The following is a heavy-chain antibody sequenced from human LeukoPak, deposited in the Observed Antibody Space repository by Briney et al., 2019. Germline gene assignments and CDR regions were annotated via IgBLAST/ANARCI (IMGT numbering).Heavy chain of an antibody. Sequence: GGSLRLSCAASGFTFSNYGMHWVRQAPGKGLAWVAVIWYDGSNKYYADSVKGRFTISRDNAENTLYLQMNSLRAEDTAVYYCARAEDCSSTSCPRAFDIWGQGTMVTVSS. CDR3: ARAEDCSSTSCPRAFDI. J-gene: IGHJ3*02. CDR2: IWYDGSNK. CDR1: GFTFSNYG. V-gene: IGHV3-33*01. D-gene: IGHD2-2*01.